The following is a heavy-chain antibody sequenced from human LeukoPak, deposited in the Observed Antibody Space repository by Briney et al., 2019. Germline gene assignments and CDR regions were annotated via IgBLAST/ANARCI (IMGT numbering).Heavy chain of an antibody. D-gene: IGHD2-2*02. Sequence: SETLSLTCTVSGGSISSYYWSWIRQRAGKGQEWIGRIYTSGSTNYNPSLKSRVTISVDTSKNQFSLKLSSVTAADTAVYYCARSRRYDQPLLYPFDYWGQGTLVTVSS. CDR2: IYTSGST. J-gene: IGHJ4*02. CDR3: ARSRRYDQPLLYPFDY. V-gene: IGHV4-4*07. CDR1: GGSISSYY.